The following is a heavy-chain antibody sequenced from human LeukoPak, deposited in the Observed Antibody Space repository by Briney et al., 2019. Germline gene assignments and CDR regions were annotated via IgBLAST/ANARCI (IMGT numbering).Heavy chain of an antibody. CDR1: GGSFSGYY. Sequence: SETLSLTCAVHGGSFSGYYWSWIRQPPGKGLEWIGEINHSGSTNYNPSLKGRVTISVDTSKNQFSLKLSSVTAADTAVYYCARAGTCSSTSCYLPSYYYYYGMDVWGQGTTVTVSS. V-gene: IGHV4-34*01. D-gene: IGHD2-2*01. CDR3: ARAGTCSSTSCYLPSYYYYYGMDV. CDR2: INHSGST. J-gene: IGHJ6*02.